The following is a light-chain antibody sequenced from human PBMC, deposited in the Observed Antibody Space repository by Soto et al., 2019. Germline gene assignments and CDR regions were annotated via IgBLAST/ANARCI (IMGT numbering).Light chain of an antibody. Sequence: SVLTQPASVSGAPGQSITISCTGNSRDVGGYNYVSWYQQHPGKAPKFMIYDVSNRPSGVSNRFSGSKSGNTASLTISGLQAEDEADYYCCSYTTSNTRQIVFGTGTKVTVL. CDR2: DVS. V-gene: IGLV2-14*01. CDR3: CSYTTSNTRQIV. J-gene: IGLJ1*01. CDR1: SRDVGGYNY.